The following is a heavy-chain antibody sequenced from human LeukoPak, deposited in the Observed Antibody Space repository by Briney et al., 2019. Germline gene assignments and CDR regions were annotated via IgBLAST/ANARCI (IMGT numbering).Heavy chain of an antibody. CDR1: GGSISSYY. CDR3: ARQGVVAATNFDY. V-gene: IGHV4-59*08. J-gene: IGHJ4*02. Sequence: SETLSLICTVSGGSISSYYWSWIRQPPGKGLAWIGYIYYSGSTNYNPSLKSRVTISVDTSKNQFSLKLSSVTAADTAVYYCARQGVVAATNFDYWGQGTPVTVSS. D-gene: IGHD2-15*01. CDR2: IYYSGST.